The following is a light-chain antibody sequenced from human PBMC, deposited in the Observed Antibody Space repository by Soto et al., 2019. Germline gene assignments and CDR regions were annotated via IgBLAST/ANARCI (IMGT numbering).Light chain of an antibody. CDR2: EVS. CDR3: NSYTSTNTDV. CDR1: SSDVGSYNR. Sequence: QSALTQPPSVSGSPGQSVTISCPGTSSDVGSYNRVSWYQQPPGTAPKLMIYEVSNRPSGVPDRFSGSKSGNTASLTISGLQAEDEADYYCNSYTSTNTDVFGTGTKVTVL. V-gene: IGLV2-18*02. J-gene: IGLJ1*01.